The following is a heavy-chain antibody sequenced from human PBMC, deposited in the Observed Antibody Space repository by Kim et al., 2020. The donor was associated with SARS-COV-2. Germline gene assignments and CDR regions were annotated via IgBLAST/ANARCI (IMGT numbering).Heavy chain of an antibody. CDR2: INHSGST. J-gene: IGHJ4*02. V-gene: IGHV4-34*01. Sequence: SETLSLTCAVYGGSFSGYYWSWIRQPPGKGLEWIGEINHSGSTNYNPSLKSRVTISVDTSKNQFSLKLSSVTAADTAVYYCAREVYSYGYVWGQGTLVTVSS. CDR1: GGSFSGYY. CDR3: AREVYSYGYV. D-gene: IGHD5-18*01.